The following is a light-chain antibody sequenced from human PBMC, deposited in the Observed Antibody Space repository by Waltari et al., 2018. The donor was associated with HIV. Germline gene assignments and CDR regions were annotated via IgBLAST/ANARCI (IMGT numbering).Light chain of an antibody. CDR2: DVR. Sequence: HSALTQPASVSGSPGQSITISCSGTKDDIGLYNYVSCYQQFPGKVPKLIIYDVRERPSGISDRFSGSKSANTASLNISRLQAEDEADYYCASYRNNTFFVFGSGTQVTV. J-gene: IGLJ1*01. V-gene: IGLV2-14*03. CDR1: KDDIGLYNY. CDR3: ASYRNNTFFV.